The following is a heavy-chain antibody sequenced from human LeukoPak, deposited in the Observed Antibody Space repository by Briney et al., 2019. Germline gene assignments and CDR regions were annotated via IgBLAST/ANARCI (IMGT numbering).Heavy chain of an antibody. V-gene: IGHV4-4*07. Sequence: SETLSLTXTVSGGSISSYYWTWIRQPAGKGLEWIGRIYTSGSTNYNPSLKSRVTMSVDTSKNQFSLKLSSVTAADTAVYYCARVGPRQVAMGYFDLWGRGTLVTVSS. D-gene: IGHD5-24*01. CDR3: ARVGPRQVAMGYFDL. CDR2: IYTSGST. CDR1: GGSISSYY. J-gene: IGHJ2*01.